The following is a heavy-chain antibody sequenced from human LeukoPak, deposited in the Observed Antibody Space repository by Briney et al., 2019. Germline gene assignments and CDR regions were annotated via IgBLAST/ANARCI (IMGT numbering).Heavy chain of an antibody. CDR1: GFTFDDYA. CDR3: AKAEGGYCSSTSCPEINY. Sequence: GGSLRLSCAASGFTFDDYAMHWVRQAPGKGLEWVSLISGAGGSTYYADSVKGRFTISRDNSKNSLYLQMNSLRTEDTALYYCAKAEGGYCSSTSCPEINYWGQGTLVTVSS. V-gene: IGHV3-43*02. J-gene: IGHJ4*02. D-gene: IGHD2-2*01. CDR2: ISGAGGST.